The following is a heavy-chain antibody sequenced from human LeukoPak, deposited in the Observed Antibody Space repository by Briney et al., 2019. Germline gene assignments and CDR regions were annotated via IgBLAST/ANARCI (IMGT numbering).Heavy chain of an antibody. J-gene: IGHJ4*02. CDR2: IYYSGST. Sequence: SETLSLTCTVSGGSISSYYWSWIRQPPGKGLEWIGYIYYSGSTNYNPSLKSRVTISVDTSKNQFSLKPSSVTAADTAVYYCARFPIAAAGTAAFDYWGQGTLVTVSS. CDR1: GGSISSYY. V-gene: IGHV4-59*01. D-gene: IGHD6-13*01. CDR3: ARFPIAAAGTAAFDY.